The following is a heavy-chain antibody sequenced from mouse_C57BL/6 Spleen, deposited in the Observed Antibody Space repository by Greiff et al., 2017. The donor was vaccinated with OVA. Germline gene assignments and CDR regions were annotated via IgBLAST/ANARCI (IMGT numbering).Heavy chain of an antibody. J-gene: IGHJ2*01. CDR1: GYTFTSYW. V-gene: IGHV1-50*01. CDR3: ARAGDGPFDY. D-gene: IGHD2-3*01. CDR2: IDPSDSYT. Sequence: QVQLQQPGAELVKPGASVKLSCKASGYTFTSYWMQWVKQRPGQGLEWIGEIDPSDSYTNYNQKFKGKATLTVVTSSSTAYMQLSSLTSEDSAVYYCARAGDGPFDYWGQGTTLTVSS.